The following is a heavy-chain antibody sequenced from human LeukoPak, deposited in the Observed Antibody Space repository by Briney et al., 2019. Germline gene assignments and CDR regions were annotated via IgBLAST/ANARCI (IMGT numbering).Heavy chain of an antibody. V-gene: IGHV4-39*07. CDR2: IYYSGST. J-gene: IGHJ4*02. D-gene: IGHD3-22*01. Sequence: PSETLSLTCTVSGGSISSSSYYWGWIRQPPGKGLEWIGSIYYSGSTYYNPSLKSRVTISVDTSKNQFSLKLSSVTAADTAVYYCARGRDYYDSSGYYSHFDYWGQGTLVTVSS. CDR1: GGSISSSSYY. CDR3: ARGRDYYDSSGYYSHFDY.